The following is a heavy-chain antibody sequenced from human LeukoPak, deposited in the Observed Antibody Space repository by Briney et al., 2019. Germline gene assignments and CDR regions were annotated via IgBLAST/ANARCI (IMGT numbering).Heavy chain of an antibody. J-gene: IGHJ5*02. D-gene: IGHD2-15*01. CDR1: GYAFTGYY. CDR3: ARSAGIGWFDP. V-gene: IGHV1-2*02. CDR2: VNPNSGGT. Sequence: ASVKVSCKASGYAFTGYYMHWVRQAPGQGLEWMGWVNPNSGGTNYAQKFQGRVTMTRDTSISTAYMELSRLRSDDTAVYYCARSAGIGWFDPWGQGTLVTVSS.